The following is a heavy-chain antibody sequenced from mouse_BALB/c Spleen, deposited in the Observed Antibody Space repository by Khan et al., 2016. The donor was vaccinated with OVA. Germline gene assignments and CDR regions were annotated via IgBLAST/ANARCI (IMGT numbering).Heavy chain of an antibody. CDR1: GDSITSGY. D-gene: IGHD2-12*01. J-gene: IGHJ3*01. CDR3: ARSTYRYAFVY. V-gene: IGHV3-8*02. CDR2: IIYTGYT. Sequence: EVQPQESGPSLVKPSQTLSLTCSVTGDSITSGYCNWIRKFPGNKLEYMGYIIYTGYTYYNPSLQSRISITRHTSKNQYYLQLNSVTDEDTATYDCARSTYRYAFVYWGQGTLVTVSA.